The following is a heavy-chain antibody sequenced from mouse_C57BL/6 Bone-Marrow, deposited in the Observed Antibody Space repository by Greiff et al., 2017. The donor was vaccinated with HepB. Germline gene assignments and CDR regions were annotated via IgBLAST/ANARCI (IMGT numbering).Heavy chain of an antibody. V-gene: IGHV1-55*01. J-gene: IGHJ1*03. CDR2: IYPGSGST. CDR3: GTTVVAVYGYFDV. Sequence: QVQLQQPGAELVKPGASVKMSCKASGYTFTSYWITWVKQRPGQGLVWIGEIYPGSGSTNYNETFKSKATLTVDTSSSTAYMQLSSLTSEDSAVYYCGTTVVAVYGYFDVWGTGTTVTVSS. CDR1: GYTFTSYW. D-gene: IGHD1-1*01.